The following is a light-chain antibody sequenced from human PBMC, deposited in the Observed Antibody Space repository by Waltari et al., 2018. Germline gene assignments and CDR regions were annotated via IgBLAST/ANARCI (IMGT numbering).Light chain of an antibody. V-gene: IGLV2-23*01. CDR2: EDT. CDR3: CSYRGGGTCR. CDR1: TSDIGSFNL. Sequence: QSAPTQPASVSGSPGQSITISCTGTTSDIGSFNLVSWYQRHPGKAPKLLIYEDTKRPSGASNRFSGSKSDNTASLTISGLEAEDEAEYYCCSYRGGGTCRFGGGTRLTVL. J-gene: IGLJ2*01.